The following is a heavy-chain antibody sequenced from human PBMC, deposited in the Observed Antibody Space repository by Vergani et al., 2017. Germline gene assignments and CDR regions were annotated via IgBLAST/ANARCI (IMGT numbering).Heavy chain of an antibody. CDR2: IYWDDDK. D-gene: IGHD6-13*01. CDR3: AHXRVAAGTRVWFDP. CDR1: GFSLNTSGLG. Sequence: ITLKESGPALVKPRQTLMLTCTFSGFSLNTSGLGVGWIRQPPGKALEWLAAIYWDDDKSYNPSLRNRLTITKDSAKNQVVLQMTDMGPADRGTYFCAHXRVAAGTRVWFDPWGQGTLVTVSS. J-gene: IGHJ5*02. V-gene: IGHV2-5*02.